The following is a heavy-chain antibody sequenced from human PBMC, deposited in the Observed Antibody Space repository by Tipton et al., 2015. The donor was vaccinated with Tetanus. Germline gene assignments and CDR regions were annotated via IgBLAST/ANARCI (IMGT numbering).Heavy chain of an antibody. D-gene: IGHD7-27*01. V-gene: IGHV4-39*01. CDR3: ARQLWGYWFDP. CDR1: GDSISSSRFY. CDR2: IYYRGDT. J-gene: IGHJ5*02. Sequence: TLSFTCTVTGDSISSSRFYWGWVRLAPGKGPEWIGSIYYRGDTYHSPSLKSRVTMSVDTSKNQFSVTLSSVTAADTAVYYCARQLWGYWFDPWGQGTRVTVSS.